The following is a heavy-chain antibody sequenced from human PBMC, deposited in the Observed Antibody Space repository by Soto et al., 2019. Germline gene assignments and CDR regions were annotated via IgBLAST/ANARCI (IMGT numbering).Heavy chain of an antibody. CDR1: GYTFTSYY. D-gene: IGHD3-3*02. J-gene: IGHJ5*02. Sequence: QVQLVQSGAEVKKPGASVKVSCKASGYTFTSYYISWVRQAPGQGLEWMGWISAYNGNTNYPQKLQGRVTMTTDTPTSTAYMELRSLRSADTAVYYCASDSPPIASWGQGTLVTVSS. V-gene: IGHV1-18*01. CDR3: ASDSPPIAS. CDR2: ISAYNGNT.